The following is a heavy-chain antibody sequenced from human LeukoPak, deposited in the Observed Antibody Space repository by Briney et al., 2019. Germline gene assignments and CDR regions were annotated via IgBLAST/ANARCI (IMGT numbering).Heavy chain of an antibody. Sequence: GGSLRLSCAASGFTFSSYWMSWVRQAPGKGLEWVANINTDGSGKTYAAPVRGRSTFYKANAKTSLYLPMNTLTLAATAVYSCSSQPAVVVLDLWGEETLVTVSS. CDR3: SSQPAVVVLDL. V-gene: IGHV3-7*01. CDR1: GFTFSSYW. D-gene: IGHD5-18*01. CDR2: INTDGSGK. J-gene: IGHJ4*02.